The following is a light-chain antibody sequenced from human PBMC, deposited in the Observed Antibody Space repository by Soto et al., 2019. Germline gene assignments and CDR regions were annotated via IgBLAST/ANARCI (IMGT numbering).Light chain of an antibody. J-gene: IGLJ1*01. CDR1: GSNVGYNS. CDR2: DNY. V-gene: IGLV1-51*01. Sequence: QSVLTQPPSLSAAPGQEGTISCSGSGSNVGYNSVSWYQQLPGTAPKLLIYDNYKRPSGIPARFSGSKSGTSASPGIPGLETGDEADYYCGAWDDRLTAYVFGSGTKLTVL. CDR3: GAWDDRLTAYV.